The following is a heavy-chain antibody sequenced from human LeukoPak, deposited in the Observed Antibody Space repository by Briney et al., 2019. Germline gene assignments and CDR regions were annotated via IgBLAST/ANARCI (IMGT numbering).Heavy chain of an antibody. J-gene: IGHJ4*02. CDR2: ISGSGGST. Sequence: PGGSPRLSCAASGFTFSSYAMSWVRQAPGKGLEWVSAISGSGGSTYYADSVKGRFTISRDNSKNTLYLQMNSLRAEDTAVYYCAKGPRARGLRFDYWGQGTLVTVSS. CDR3: AKGPRARGLRFDY. CDR1: GFTFSSYA. D-gene: IGHD5-12*01. V-gene: IGHV3-23*01.